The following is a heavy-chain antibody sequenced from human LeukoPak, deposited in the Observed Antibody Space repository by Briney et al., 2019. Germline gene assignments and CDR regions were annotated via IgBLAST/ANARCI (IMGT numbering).Heavy chain of an antibody. J-gene: IGHJ4*02. D-gene: IGHD3-22*01. Sequence: RSGRSLRLSCAASGFTFSSYAMHWVRQAPGKGLEWVAVISYDGSNKYYADSVKGRFTICRDNSKNALYVQMNSLRAEDAAVYYCATNYYDSSGYYYVPYYWGQGTLVTVSS. CDR3: ATNYYDSSGYYYVPYY. V-gene: IGHV3-30*04. CDR1: GFTFSSYA. CDR2: ISYDGSNK.